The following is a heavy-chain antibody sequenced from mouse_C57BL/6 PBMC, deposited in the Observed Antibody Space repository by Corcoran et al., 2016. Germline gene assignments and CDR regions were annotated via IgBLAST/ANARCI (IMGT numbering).Heavy chain of an antibody. CDR2: INTYSGVP. CDR3: ARCDDGSYYFDY. Sequence: QIQLVQSGPEMKKPGETVKISCKGSGDTFTTYGMSWVKQAPGKGLKWMGWINTYSGVPTYADDFKGRFAFSLETSASTAYLQINNLKNEDTATYFCARCDDGSYYFDYWGQGTTLTVSS. D-gene: IGHD2-3*01. V-gene: IGHV9-3*01. J-gene: IGHJ2*01. CDR1: GDTFTTYG.